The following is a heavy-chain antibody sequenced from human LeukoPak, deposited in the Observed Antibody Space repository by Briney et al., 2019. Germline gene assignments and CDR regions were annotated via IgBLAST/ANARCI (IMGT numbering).Heavy chain of an antibody. CDR1: GFTFSNYA. J-gene: IGHJ4*02. D-gene: IGHD6-19*01. V-gene: IGHV3-23*01. CDR2: ITGSGGST. Sequence: GGSLRLSCVASGFTFSNYAMNWVRQAPGKGLQWVSGITGSGGSTYHADSVKGRFTISRDNSKNTLYLQMNSLRAEDTAVYYCAKEEAQQWLVRLFDYWGQGTLVTVSS. CDR3: AKEEAQQWLVRLFDY.